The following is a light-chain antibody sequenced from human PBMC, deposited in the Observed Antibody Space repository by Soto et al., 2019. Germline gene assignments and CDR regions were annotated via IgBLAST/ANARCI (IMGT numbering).Light chain of an antibody. Sequence: EIVLTQSPATLSLSPGERDTLSCRASQSLSSYLAWYQQRRGQAPRLLIYDASSRATGIPARFSGSGSGTDFTLSISSLEPEDFAVYYCQQRSDWPLTFGGGTKVEIK. CDR3: QQRSDWPLT. CDR2: DAS. V-gene: IGKV3-11*01. CDR1: QSLSSY. J-gene: IGKJ4*01.